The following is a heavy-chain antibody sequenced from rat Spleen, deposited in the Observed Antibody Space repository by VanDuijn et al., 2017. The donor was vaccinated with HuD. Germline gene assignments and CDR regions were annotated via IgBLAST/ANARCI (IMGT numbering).Heavy chain of an antibody. Sequence: EVQLVESDGGLVQPGRSLKLSCAASGFTFSDYYMAWVRQAPTKGLEWVATISYDGSSTYYRDSVKGRFTISRDNAKSTLYLQVDSPRSEDTAIYYCARRGPTDYFDHWGQGVMVTVSS. CDR1: GFTFSDYY. J-gene: IGHJ2*01. D-gene: IGHD2-1*01. CDR2: ISYDGSST. CDR3: ARRGPTDYFDH. V-gene: IGHV5-7*01.